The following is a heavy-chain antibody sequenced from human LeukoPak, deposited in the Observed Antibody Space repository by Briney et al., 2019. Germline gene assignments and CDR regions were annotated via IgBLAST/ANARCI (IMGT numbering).Heavy chain of an antibody. CDR3: ASYPRYVSSPPFDY. Sequence: ASVKVSCKASGYTFTAYYMHWVRQAPGQGVEWMGWINPNNGDRNYAQKFQGRVTMTRDTTISTAYMELSRLTSDDTAVYYCASYPRYVSSPPFDYWGQGTLVTVSS. V-gene: IGHV1-2*02. CDR1: GYTFTAYY. J-gene: IGHJ4*02. CDR2: INPNNGDR. D-gene: IGHD2-15*01.